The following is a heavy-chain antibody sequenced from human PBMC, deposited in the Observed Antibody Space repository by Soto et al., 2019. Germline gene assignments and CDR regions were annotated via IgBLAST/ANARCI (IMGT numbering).Heavy chain of an antibody. J-gene: IGHJ4*02. Sequence: QVQLQESGPGLVKPSQTLSLTCTVSGGSISSGGYYWSWIRQNPGKVLVWIGYIYYSGSTYYNPSLKSRVTISVDTSKNHFSVKLSSVTAAGTAVYYCAREWSGYPYYFVYWGQGTLVTASS. V-gene: IGHV4-31*03. CDR3: AREWSGYPYYFVY. CDR1: GGSISSGGYY. D-gene: IGHD3-3*01. CDR2: IYYSGST.